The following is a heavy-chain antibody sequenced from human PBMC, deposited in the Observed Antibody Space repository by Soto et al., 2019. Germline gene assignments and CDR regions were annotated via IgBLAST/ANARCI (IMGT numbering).Heavy chain of an antibody. CDR3: ARDGYSYGYYYYGMDV. V-gene: IGHV1-18*04. CDR1: GYTFTSYG. Sequence: ASVKVSCKASGYTFTSYGISWVRQAPGQGLEWMGWISAYNGNTSYAQKLQGRVTMTTDTSTSTAYMELRSLRSDDTAVYYCARDGYSYGYYYYGMDVWGQGTTVTVSS. D-gene: IGHD5-18*01. J-gene: IGHJ6*02. CDR2: ISAYNGNT.